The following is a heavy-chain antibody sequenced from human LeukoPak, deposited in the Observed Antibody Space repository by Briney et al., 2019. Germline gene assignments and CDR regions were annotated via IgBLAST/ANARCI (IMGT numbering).Heavy chain of an antibody. CDR1: GFTFSSYG. CDR3: AKGNSGWYLGGP. D-gene: IGHD6-19*01. J-gene: IGHJ5*02. CDR2: ISYDGSNK. V-gene: IGHV3-30*18. Sequence: GRSLRLSCAASGFTFSSYGMHWVRQAPGKGLEWVAVISYDGSNKYYADSVKGRFTISRDNSKNTLYLQMNSLRAEDTAVYYCAKGNSGWYLGGPWGQGTLVTVSS.